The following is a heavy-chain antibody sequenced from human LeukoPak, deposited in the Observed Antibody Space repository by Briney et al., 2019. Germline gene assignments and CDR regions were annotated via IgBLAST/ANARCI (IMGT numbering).Heavy chain of an antibody. D-gene: IGHD6-19*01. V-gene: IGHV4-39*02. CDR2: NGGST. CDR1: GGSTSSTSYY. Sequence: PSETLSITRTVSGGSTSSTSYYWGWIRQPPGKRLSWIGNNGGSTIYNPSINNRDTIYGDTSRNHFSLKLSSVTAADTAMYYCARLGLHSSGWHIYYYDYWGQGSLVIVSS. J-gene: IGHJ4*02. CDR3: ARLGLHSSGWHIYYYDY.